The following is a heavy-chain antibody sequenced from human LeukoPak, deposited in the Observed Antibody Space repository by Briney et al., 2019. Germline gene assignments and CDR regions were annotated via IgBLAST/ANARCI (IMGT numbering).Heavy chain of an antibody. Sequence: KPSETLSLTCSVSGGSISSFYWSWIRQPPGKELEWIGYVLHSGLTNYNPSLRGRVTISRDMSKNQFSLDLTSVTAADTAVYYCVRSRKQLLSPYFDYWGQGHLVSVSS. CDR1: GGSISSFY. CDR2: VLHSGLT. CDR3: VRSRKQLLSPYFDY. J-gene: IGHJ4*02. V-gene: IGHV4-59*01. D-gene: IGHD6-19*01.